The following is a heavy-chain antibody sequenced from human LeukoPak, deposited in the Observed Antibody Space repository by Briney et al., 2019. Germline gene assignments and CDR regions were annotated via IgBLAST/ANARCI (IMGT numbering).Heavy chain of an antibody. J-gene: IGHJ4*02. CDR1: GFIFSHYG. CDR2: ISGSGGST. CDR3: AKGLDSSGWYREPFDY. V-gene: IGHV3-23*01. Sequence: GGSLRLSCAASGFIFSHYGMHWVRQAPGKGLEWVSAISGSGGSTYYADSVKGRFTISRDNSKNTLYLQMNSLRAEDTAVYYCAKGLDSSGWYREPFDYWGQGTLVTVSS. D-gene: IGHD6-19*01.